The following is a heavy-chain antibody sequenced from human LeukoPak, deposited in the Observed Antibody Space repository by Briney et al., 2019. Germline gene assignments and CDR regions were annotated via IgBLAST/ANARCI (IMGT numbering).Heavy chain of an antibody. J-gene: IGHJ4*02. V-gene: IGHV4-59*08. CDR3: ARREYSSGCYYFAY. CDR1: SGSISSYY. Sequence: PSETLSLTCTVSSGSISSYYWNWIPQSPGKGLEWIGDIYYSGSTNYNPSLKSRVTMSVDTSKNQFSLKLSSVTAADTAVYYCARREYSSGCYYFAYWGQGTLVTVSS. CDR2: IYYSGST. D-gene: IGHD6-19*01.